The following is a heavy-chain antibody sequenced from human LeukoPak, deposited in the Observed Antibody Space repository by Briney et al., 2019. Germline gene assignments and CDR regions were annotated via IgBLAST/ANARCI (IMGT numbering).Heavy chain of an antibody. Sequence: PGGSLRLSCAASRFTFGSYGVNWVRLAPGRGLEWISYITSSGSTIYYADSVKGRFTISRDNAKNSLYLQMNSLRAENTAVYYCARDFRDYRHYVAYFDSWGQGTLVTVSS. D-gene: IGHD3-16*01. CDR3: ARDFRDYRHYVAYFDS. CDR2: ITSSGSTI. J-gene: IGHJ4*02. V-gene: IGHV3-48*03. CDR1: RFTFGSYG.